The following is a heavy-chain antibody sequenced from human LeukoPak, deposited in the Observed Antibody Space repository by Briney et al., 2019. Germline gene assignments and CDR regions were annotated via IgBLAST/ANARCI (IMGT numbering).Heavy chain of an antibody. J-gene: IGHJ3*02. Sequence: ASVKVSCKASGYPFTSYEINWVRQATGQGLEWMGWVNPNNYKTGYEAKLQGRATMTTDTSTSTAYMELRSLRSDDTAVYYCAVQADAFDIWGQGTMVTVSS. CDR1: GYPFTSYE. CDR2: VNPNNYKT. V-gene: IGHV1-8*01. CDR3: AVQADAFDI.